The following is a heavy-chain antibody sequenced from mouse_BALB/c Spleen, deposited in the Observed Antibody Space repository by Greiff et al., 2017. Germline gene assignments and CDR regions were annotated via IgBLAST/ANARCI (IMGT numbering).Heavy chain of an antibody. CDR1: GFTFSSYA. D-gene: IGHD2-3*01. CDR3: ARGGDGTYYYAMDY. Sequence: EVKLMESGGGLVKPGGSLKLSCAASGFTFSSYAMSWVRQTPEKRLEWVASISSGGSTYYPDSVKGRFTISRDNARNILYLQMSSLRSEDTAMYYCARGGDGTYYYAMDYWGQGTSVTVSS. CDR2: ISSGGST. V-gene: IGHV5-6-5*01. J-gene: IGHJ4*01.